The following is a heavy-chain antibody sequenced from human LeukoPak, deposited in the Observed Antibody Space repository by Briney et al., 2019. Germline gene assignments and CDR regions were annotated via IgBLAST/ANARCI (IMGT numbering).Heavy chain of an antibody. Sequence: ASETLSLTCTVSGGSISSSSYYWGWIRQPPGKGLEWIGSIYYSGSTYYNPSLKSRVTISVDTSKNQFSLKLSSVTAADTAVYYCARRGGNVLLWFGETEDNWFDPWGQGTLVTVSS. V-gene: IGHV4-39*01. D-gene: IGHD3-10*01. CDR2: IYYSGST. J-gene: IGHJ5*02. CDR3: ARRGGNVLLWFGETEDNWFDP. CDR1: GGSISSSSYY.